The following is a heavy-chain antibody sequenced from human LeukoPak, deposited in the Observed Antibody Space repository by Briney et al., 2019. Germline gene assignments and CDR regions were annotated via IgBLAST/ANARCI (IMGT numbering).Heavy chain of an antibody. J-gene: IGHJ5*02. D-gene: IGHD3-3*01. CDR1: GYSISSGYY. Sequence: PSETLSLTCTVSGYSISSGYYWGWIRQPPGKGLEWIGSIYHSGSTYYNPSLKSRVTISVDTSKNQFSLKLSSVTAADTAVYYCASEYYDFWSGYYPGWFDPWGQGTLVTVSS. CDR3: ASEYYDFWSGYYPGWFDP. CDR2: IYHSGST. V-gene: IGHV4-38-2*02.